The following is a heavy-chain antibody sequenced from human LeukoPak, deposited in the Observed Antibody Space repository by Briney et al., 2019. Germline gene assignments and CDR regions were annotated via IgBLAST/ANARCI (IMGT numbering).Heavy chain of an antibody. V-gene: IGHV3-11*05. Sequence: GGSLSLFCAASGFTLTDYLMSWTRQAPGKGLEWLSYISTSNSYTNYADSVKGRFTISRDNAKNSLYLQMNSLRAEDTAVYYCARVVGKGWFLDYWGREPLDTVPS. D-gene: IGHD6-19*01. J-gene: IGHJ4*02. CDR3: ARVVGKGWFLDY. CDR2: ISTSNSYT. CDR1: GFTLTDYL.